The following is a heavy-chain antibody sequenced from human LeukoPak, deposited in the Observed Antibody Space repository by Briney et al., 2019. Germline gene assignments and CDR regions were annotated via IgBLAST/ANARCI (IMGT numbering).Heavy chain of an antibody. Sequence: GGSLRLSCATSGFSFSGYAMSWVRQAPGKGLEWVSSISGSGDSTFYSESVKGRFTISRDNAKNSLYLQMNSLRAEDTAVYYCARDPYSGSYGNYYYYFMDVWGKGTTVTISS. V-gene: IGHV3-23*01. CDR3: ARDPYSGSYGNYYYYFMDV. CDR2: ISGSGDST. D-gene: IGHD1-26*01. CDR1: GFSFSGYA. J-gene: IGHJ6*03.